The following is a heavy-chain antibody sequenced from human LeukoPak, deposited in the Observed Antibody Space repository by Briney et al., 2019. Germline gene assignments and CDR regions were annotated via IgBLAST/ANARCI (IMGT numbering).Heavy chain of an antibody. V-gene: IGHV3-23*01. D-gene: IGHD3-22*01. CDR1: GFTSSIYA. Sequence: GGSLRLSCAASGFTSSIYAMSWVRQAPGKGLQWVSSITSSGDGTYYADPVKGRFTISRDNSENMLYLQMNSLRVEDTAVYFCAKDRPNYYGSNGHYYRRDGDYWGQGTLVTVSS. J-gene: IGHJ4*02. CDR2: ITSSGDGT. CDR3: AKDRPNYYGSNGHYYRRDGDY.